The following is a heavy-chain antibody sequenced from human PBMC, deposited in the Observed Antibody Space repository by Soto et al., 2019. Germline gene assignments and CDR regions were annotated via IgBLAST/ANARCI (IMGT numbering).Heavy chain of an antibody. J-gene: IGHJ4*02. CDR3: ARGGHVVVVTAALDY. CDR2: VNPSGGHT. CDR1: GYTFTDYY. V-gene: IGHV1-46*01. D-gene: IGHD2-21*02. Sequence: QVQLMQSGAEVKKPGASVKVSCKASGYTFTDYYIHWVRQAPGQGLEWMGTVNPSGGHTTYAQHFMGRVTMTRDTSTITRYMELTSLTSDDKAIYYCARGGHVVVVTAALDYWGQGTLVTVSS.